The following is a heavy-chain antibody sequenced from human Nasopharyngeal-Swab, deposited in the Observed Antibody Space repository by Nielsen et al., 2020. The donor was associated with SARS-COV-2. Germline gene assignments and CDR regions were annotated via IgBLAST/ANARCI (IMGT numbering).Heavy chain of an antibody. D-gene: IGHD6-13*01. CDR1: GFTFRSYW. CDR3: ARDLEAAAAGTGYYYGMDV. J-gene: IGHJ6*02. V-gene: IGHV3-7*01. CDR2: IKQDGSEK. Sequence: GSLRLSCAASGFTFRSYWMSWVRQAPGKGLEWVANIKQDGSEKYYVDSVKGRFTISRDNAKNSLYLQMNSLRAEDTAVYYCARDLEAAAAGTGYYYGMDVWGQGTTVTVSS.